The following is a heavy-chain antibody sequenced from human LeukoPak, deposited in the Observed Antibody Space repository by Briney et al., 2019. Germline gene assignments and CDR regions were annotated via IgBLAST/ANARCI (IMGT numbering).Heavy chain of an antibody. CDR3: AREGDYYYYMDV. Sequence: SETLSLTCTVSGGSISSGSYYWSWIRQPAGKGLEWIGRIYTSGSTNYNPSLKSRVTISVATSKNQFSLKLSSVTAADTAVYYCAREGDYYYYMDVWGKGTTVTVSS. J-gene: IGHJ6*03. CDR2: IYTSGST. CDR1: GGSISSGSYY. V-gene: IGHV4-61*02.